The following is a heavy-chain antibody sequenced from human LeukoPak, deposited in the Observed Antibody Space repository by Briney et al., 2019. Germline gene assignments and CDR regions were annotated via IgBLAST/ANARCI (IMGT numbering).Heavy chain of an antibody. CDR3: AKSIDYYGSGSYYYYFDY. CDR2: ISGSGGST. CDR1: GFTFSSYA. Sequence: GGSLRLSCAASGFTFSSYAMSWVRQAPGKGLEWVSAISGSGGSTYYADSVKGRFTISRDNSKNTLYLQMNSLRAEDTAVYYCAKSIDYYGSGSYYYYFDYWGQGTLVTVSS. V-gene: IGHV3-23*01. D-gene: IGHD3-10*01. J-gene: IGHJ4*02.